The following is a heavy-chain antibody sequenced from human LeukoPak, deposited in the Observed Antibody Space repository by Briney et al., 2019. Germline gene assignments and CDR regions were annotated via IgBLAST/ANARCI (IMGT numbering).Heavy chain of an antibody. J-gene: IGHJ4*02. Sequence: GGSLRLSCAASGFTFSNFGMHWVRQAPGRGLEWVAFIRYDGNSKSYLDSVKGRFTVSRDNSKNTLYLQMNSLRAEDTAVYYCAKTQRSATHYFDYWGQGTLVTVSS. CDR3: AKTQRSATHYFDY. CDR1: GFTFSNFG. D-gene: IGHD6-25*01. V-gene: IGHV3-30*02. CDR2: IRYDGNSK.